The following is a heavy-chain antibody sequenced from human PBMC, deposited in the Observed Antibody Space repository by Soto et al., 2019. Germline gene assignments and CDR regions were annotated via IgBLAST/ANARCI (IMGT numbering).Heavy chain of an antibody. CDR2: IIPILGIA. CDR1: GGTFSSYS. D-gene: IGHD2-2*01. Sequence: QVQLVQSGAEVKKPGSSVKVSCKASGGTFSSYSISWVRQAPGQGLEWMGRIIPILGIANYAQKFQGRVTITADKSTSTAYMELSNLRSEDTAVYYCASDCSSTSCPRPGYWGQGTLVTVSS. CDR3: ASDCSSTSCPRPGY. J-gene: IGHJ4*02. V-gene: IGHV1-69*02.